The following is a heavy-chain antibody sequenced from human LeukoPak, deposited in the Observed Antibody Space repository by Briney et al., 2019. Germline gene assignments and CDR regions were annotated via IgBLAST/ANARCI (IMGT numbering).Heavy chain of an antibody. CDR3: ARDGSDNWNDGDWYFDL. CDR1: GYTFTSCG. V-gene: IGHV1-18*04. D-gene: IGHD1-1*01. J-gene: IGHJ2*01. Sequence: ASVKVSCKASGYTFTSCGISWVRQAPGQGLEWMGWISAYNGNTNYAQKLQGRVTMTTDTSTSTAYMELRSLRSDDTAVYYCARDGSDNWNDGDWYFDLWGRGTLVTVSS. CDR2: ISAYNGNT.